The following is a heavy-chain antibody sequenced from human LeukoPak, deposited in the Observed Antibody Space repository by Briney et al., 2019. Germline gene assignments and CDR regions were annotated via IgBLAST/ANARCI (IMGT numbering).Heavy chain of an antibody. CDR1: GFTFSNYG. D-gene: IGHD5-12*01. J-gene: IGHJ5*02. CDR2: ISYDGRNK. V-gene: IGHV3-30*18. Sequence: GGSLRLSCAASGFTFSNYGMHWVRQAPGKGLEWVAVISYDGRNKFYGDSVKGRFTISRDNSKNTLDLQMSSLRPEDTAVYYCAKYGESSGCDLGSWGQGTLVSVSS. CDR3: AKYGESSGCDLGS.